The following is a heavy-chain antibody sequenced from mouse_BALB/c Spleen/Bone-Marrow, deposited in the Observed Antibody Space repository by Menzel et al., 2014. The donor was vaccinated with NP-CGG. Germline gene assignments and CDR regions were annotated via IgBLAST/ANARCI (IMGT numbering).Heavy chain of an antibody. CDR3: ARSRDYYGTSLVY. D-gene: IGHD1-1*01. J-gene: IGHJ2*01. CDR1: GDSITSGY. V-gene: IGHV3-8*02. Sequence: EVMLVESGPSLVKPSQTLSLTCSVTGDSITSGYWNWIRKFPGNKLEYMGYISYSGSTYYNPSLKGRISITRDTSKNQYYLQLNSVTTEDTATYCCARSRDYYGTSLVYWGQGTTRTSSS. CDR2: ISYSGST.